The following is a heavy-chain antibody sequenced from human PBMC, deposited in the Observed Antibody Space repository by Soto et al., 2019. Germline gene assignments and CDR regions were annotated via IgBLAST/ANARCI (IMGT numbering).Heavy chain of an antibody. Sequence: SETLSLTCTVAGVSISSADYYWNWIRQPPGKGLEWIGYIYYSGSTYYNPSLNSRVTISVDTSKNQFSLKLTSVTAADTAVYYCARARGARYFDYWGQGTLVTVSS. CDR1: GVSISSADYY. CDR3: ARARGARYFDY. CDR2: IYYSGST. V-gene: IGHV4-30-4*01. D-gene: IGHD2-15*01. J-gene: IGHJ4*02.